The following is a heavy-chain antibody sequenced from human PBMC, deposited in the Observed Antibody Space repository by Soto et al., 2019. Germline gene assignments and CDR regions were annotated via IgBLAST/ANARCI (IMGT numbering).Heavy chain of an antibody. J-gene: IGHJ6*02. CDR1: GYTFTSYY. V-gene: IGHV1-46*01. Sequence: QVQLVQSGAEVKKPGASVKVSCKASGYTFTSYYMHWVRQAPGQGLEWMGIINPSGGSTSYAQKFQGRVTMTRDTSTSTVYMELSSLRSEDTAVYYCARGDTSRYYYHGMDVWGQGTTVTVSS. CDR2: INPSGGST. CDR3: ARGDTSRYYYHGMDV. D-gene: IGHD3-16*01.